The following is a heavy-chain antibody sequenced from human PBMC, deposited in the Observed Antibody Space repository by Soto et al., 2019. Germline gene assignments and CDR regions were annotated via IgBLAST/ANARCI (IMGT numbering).Heavy chain of an antibody. Sequence: EVRLLESGGGLVQPGGSLRLSCAASGFTFSSYAMSWVRQAPGKGLEWVSAISGSGGTTYYADSVKGRFTISRDTSKNTLFLQMNSLRAEDTAVYYCLKAGGEVVYAHFDYWGQGTLVTVSS. J-gene: IGHJ4*02. CDR2: ISGSGGTT. CDR3: LKAGGEVVYAHFDY. D-gene: IGHD2-8*02. V-gene: IGHV3-23*01. CDR1: GFTFSSYA.